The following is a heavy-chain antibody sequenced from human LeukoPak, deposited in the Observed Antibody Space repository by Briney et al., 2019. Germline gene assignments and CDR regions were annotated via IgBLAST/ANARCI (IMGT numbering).Heavy chain of an antibody. CDR2: TSYSEGT. D-gene: IGHD1-26*01. Sequence: SETLSLTCAISGGSIWNSYWNWIRQHPGKGLEWIGFTSYSEGTYYNPSLMSRITISVDISQNQFSLKMRDVTAADTAVYFCATADWESFYFDSWGQGALVAVSS. J-gene: IGHJ4*02. CDR3: ATADWESFYFDS. V-gene: IGHV4-59*06. CDR1: GGSIWNSY.